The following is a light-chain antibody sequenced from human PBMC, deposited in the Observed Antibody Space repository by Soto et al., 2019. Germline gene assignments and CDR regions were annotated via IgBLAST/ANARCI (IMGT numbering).Light chain of an antibody. CDR3: GTWDSSLSAGPV. Sequence: QSVLTQPPSVSAAPGQKVTISCSGSSSNIGNNYVSWYQQLPGTAPKLLIYENNKRPSGIPDRFSGSKSGTSATLGITGLQTGDEADYYCGTWDSSLSAGPVFGGETKVTVL. CDR2: ENN. V-gene: IGLV1-51*02. J-gene: IGLJ2*01. CDR1: SSNIGNNY.